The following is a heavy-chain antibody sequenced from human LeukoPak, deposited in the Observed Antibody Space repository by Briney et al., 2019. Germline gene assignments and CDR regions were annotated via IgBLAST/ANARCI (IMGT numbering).Heavy chain of an antibody. CDR3: ARVNDILTGYYWFDP. V-gene: IGHV1-46*01. D-gene: IGHD3-9*01. CDR2: INPSGGST. J-gene: IGHJ5*02. CDR1: GYTFTSYY. Sequence: ASVKVSCTASGYTFTSYYMHWVRQAPGQGLEWMGIINPSGGSTSYAQKFQGRVTMTRDTSISTAYMELSRLRSDDTAVYYCARVNDILTGYYWFDPWGQGTLVTVSS.